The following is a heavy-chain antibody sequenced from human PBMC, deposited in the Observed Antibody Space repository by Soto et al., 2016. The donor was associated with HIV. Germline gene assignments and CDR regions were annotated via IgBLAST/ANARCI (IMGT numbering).Heavy chain of an antibody. Sequence: EVQLVESGGGLVQPGGSLRLSCAASEFIVSSNYMNWVRQAPGKGLEWVSSISSSSSYIYYADSVKGRFTISRDNAKNSLYLQMNSLRAEDTAVYYCARDQWFGSYSLDYVGPGNPGHRLL. CDR2: ISSSSSYI. V-gene: IGHV3-21*01. J-gene: IGHJ4*02. D-gene: IGHD3-10*01. CDR1: EFIVSSNY. CDR3: ARDQWFGSYSLDY.